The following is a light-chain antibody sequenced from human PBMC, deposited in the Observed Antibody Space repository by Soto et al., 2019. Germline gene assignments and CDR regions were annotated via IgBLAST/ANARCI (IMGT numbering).Light chain of an antibody. J-gene: IGLJ2*01. CDR3: AAWDDSLSGVV. V-gene: IGLV1-47*01. CDR2: RSH. Sequence: QSVLTQPPSASGTPGQRVTISCSGSSSNIGSNYVYWYQQLPGTAPKLLIYRSHQRPSGVPDRFSGSKSGTSASLAISGLXXXXXXXXXXAAWDDSLSGVVFGGGTK. CDR1: SSNIGSNY.